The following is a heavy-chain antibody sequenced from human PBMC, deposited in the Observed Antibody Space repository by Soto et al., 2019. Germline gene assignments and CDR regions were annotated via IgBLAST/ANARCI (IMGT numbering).Heavy chain of an antibody. V-gene: IGHV3-7*01. CDR1: GFTFSSYW. D-gene: IGHD6-13*01. CDR2: IKQDGSEK. J-gene: IGHJ6*02. CDR3: ARIASAGRGWDV. Sequence: EVQLVESGGGLVQPGGSLRLSCAASGFTFSSYWMSCVRQAPVKGMEWVGNIKQDGSEKNYVDFVEGRFTISRDNAENSLYLQMTSLRAEDTAVYYCARIASAGRGWDVWGQGTTVVVSS.